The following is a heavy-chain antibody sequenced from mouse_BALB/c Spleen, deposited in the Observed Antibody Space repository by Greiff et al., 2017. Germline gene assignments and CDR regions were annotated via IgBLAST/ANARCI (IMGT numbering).Heavy chain of an antibody. CDR1: GYTFTSYW. CDR2: IYPGNSDT. CDR3: TRSYYGSRGGFFDY. D-gene: IGHD1-1*01. J-gene: IGHJ2*01. Sequence: DVKLQESGTVLARPGASVKMSCKASGYTFTSYWMHWVKQRPGQGLEWIGAIYPGNSDTSYNQKFKGKAKLTAVTSTSTAYMELSSLTNEDSAVYYCTRSYYGSRGGFFDYWGQGTTLTVSS. V-gene: IGHV1-5*01.